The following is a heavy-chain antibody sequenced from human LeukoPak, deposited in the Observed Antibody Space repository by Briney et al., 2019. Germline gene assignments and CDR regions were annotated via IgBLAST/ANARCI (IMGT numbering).Heavy chain of an antibody. Sequence: ASVTVSFKASGYTFTSYGISGVGQAPGQGREGMGWISTYNGYANYAQKLQGRVTMTTETSTSTAYMELRSLRSDATAVYYCARNSSDWYGYMDVWGKGTTVTVSS. CDR3: ARNSSDWYGYMDV. V-gene: IGHV1-18*01. D-gene: IGHD6-19*01. J-gene: IGHJ6*04. CDR2: ISTYNGYA. CDR1: GYTFTSYG.